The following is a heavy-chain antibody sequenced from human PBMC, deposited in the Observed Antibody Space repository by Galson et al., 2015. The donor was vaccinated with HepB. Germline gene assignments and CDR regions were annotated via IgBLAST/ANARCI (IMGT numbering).Heavy chain of an antibody. J-gene: IGHJ4*02. Sequence: SLRLSCAVSGFSFNDHYVDWVRQAPGKGLERVGRSRNRARGYSTAYAVSVRGRFTVSRDDSKNSVFLQMNRLRSEDTAVYYCARSEVTTVVTDFDSWGQGTLVTVSP. CDR2: SRNRARGYST. D-gene: IGHD4-23*01. V-gene: IGHV3-72*01. CDR1: GFSFNDHY. CDR3: ARSEVTTVVTDFDS.